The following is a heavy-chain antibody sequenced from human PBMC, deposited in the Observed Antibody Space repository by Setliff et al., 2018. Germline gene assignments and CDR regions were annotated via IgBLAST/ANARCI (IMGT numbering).Heavy chain of an antibody. D-gene: IGHD5-18*01. J-gene: IGHJ4*02. V-gene: IGHV4-34*01. CDR2: INHSGST. CDR3: ARGGYSYGTIMSY. Sequence: PSETLSLTCAVYGGSFSGYYWSWIRQPPGKGLEWIGEINHSGSTNYNPSLKSRVTISVDTSKNQFSLKLSSVTAADTAVYYCARGGYSYGTIMSYWGQGTLVTVSS. CDR1: GGSFSGYY.